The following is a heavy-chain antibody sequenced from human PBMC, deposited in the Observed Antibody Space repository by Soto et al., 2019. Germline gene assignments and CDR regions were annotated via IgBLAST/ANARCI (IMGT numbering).Heavy chain of an antibody. V-gene: IGHV3-33*01. CDR2: IWHDGSNK. CDR3: ARAPSAAGTVGFDF. D-gene: IGHD1-1*01. Sequence: QVQLVQSGGGVVQPGRSLRLSCETSGFRFRDYGMHWVRQAPGKGLEWVAVIWHDGSNKHYADSVKGRFTVSRDNSKSTLFLQMDTLRAEDTAVYNCARAPSAAGTVGFDFWGQGTPVTVSS. J-gene: IGHJ4*02. CDR1: GFRFRDYG.